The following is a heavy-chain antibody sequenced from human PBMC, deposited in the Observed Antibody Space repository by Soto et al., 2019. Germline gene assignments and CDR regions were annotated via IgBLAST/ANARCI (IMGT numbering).Heavy chain of an antibody. J-gene: IGHJ6*02. CDR1: GFSFSNYT. D-gene: IGHD2-15*01. CDR3: AKDLCRGSPVRGGMDG. CDR2: ISRSSNHI. Sequence: GSLRLSCAASGFSFSNYTLNWVRQAPGKGLEWVSIISRSSNHIYYADSVKGRFTVSRDNAENSLYLQMNSLRAEDTAVYYCAKDLCRGSPVRGGMDGWGQGTTVPVSS. V-gene: IGHV3-21*01.